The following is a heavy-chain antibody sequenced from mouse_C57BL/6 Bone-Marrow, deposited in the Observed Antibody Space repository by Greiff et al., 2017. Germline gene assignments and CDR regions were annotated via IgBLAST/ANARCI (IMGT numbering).Heavy chain of an antibody. J-gene: IGHJ4*01. CDR3: AKGTHGLYAMYY. V-gene: IGHV1-9*01. Sequence: VQLQQSGAELMKPGASVKLSCKATGYTFTGYWIEWVKQRPGHGLEWIGEILPGSGSTNYNEKFKGKATFPADTSSNTAYMQLRRLSTEDSAISFCAKGTHGLYAMYYWGQGTSVTVSS. CDR2: ILPGSGST. D-gene: IGHD2-14*01. CDR1: GYTFTGYW.